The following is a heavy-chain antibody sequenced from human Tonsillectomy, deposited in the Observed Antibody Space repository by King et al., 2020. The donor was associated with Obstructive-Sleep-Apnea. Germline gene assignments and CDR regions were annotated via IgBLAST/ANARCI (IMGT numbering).Heavy chain of an antibody. CDR2: IWYDGSNK. V-gene: IGHV3-33*01. CDR1: GFTFNNYG. Sequence: QLVQSGGGVVQPGRSLRLSCAASGFTFNNYGMHWVRQAPGKGLEWVAVIWYDGSNKYYADFVKGRFTISRDNSKNTLYLQMNSLRAEDTAVYYCARYSSSSPYYGMDVWGQGTTVTVSS. CDR3: ARYSSSSPYYGMDV. J-gene: IGHJ6*02. D-gene: IGHD6-6*01.